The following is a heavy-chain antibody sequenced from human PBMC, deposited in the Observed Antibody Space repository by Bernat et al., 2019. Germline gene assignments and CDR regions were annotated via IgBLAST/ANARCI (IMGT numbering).Heavy chain of an antibody. CDR1: GFTFSSYS. D-gene: IGHD2-15*01. Sequence: EVQLVESGGGLVKPGGSLRLSCAASGFTFSSYSMNWVRQAPGKGLEWVSSISSSSSSYIYYADSVKGRFTISRDNAKNSLYLQMNSLRAEDTAVYYCARGGDIVVVVAATGGVEPVRYYYYGMDVWGQGTTVTVSS. J-gene: IGHJ6*02. V-gene: IGHV3-21*01. CDR2: ISSSSSSYI. CDR3: ARGGDIVVVVAATGGVEPVRYYYYGMDV.